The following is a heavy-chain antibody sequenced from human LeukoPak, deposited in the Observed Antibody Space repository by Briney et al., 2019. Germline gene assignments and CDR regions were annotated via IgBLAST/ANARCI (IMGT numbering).Heavy chain of an antibody. CDR2: INPNSGGT. Sequence: ASVKVSCKASGYTFTSYDINWVRQATGQGLEWMGWINPNSGGTNYAQKFQGRVTMTRDTSISTAYMELSRLRSDDTAVYYCARDTSGYNYFDPWGQGTLVTVSS. J-gene: IGHJ5*02. D-gene: IGHD3-22*01. CDR1: GYTFTSYD. CDR3: ARDTSGYNYFDP. V-gene: IGHV1-2*02.